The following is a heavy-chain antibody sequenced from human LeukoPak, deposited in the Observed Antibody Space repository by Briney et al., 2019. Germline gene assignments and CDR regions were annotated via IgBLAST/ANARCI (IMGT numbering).Heavy chain of an antibody. J-gene: IGHJ4*02. V-gene: IGHV3-7*01. Sequence: GGSLRLSCVASRFTFSNYWMSWVRQAPGKGLEWVANINQEGSKKRYADSMKGRFTISRDNAKESLYLQLNSLRAEDTAVYYCAKWGPYCVGDYCPALDSWGQGTLVTVSS. CDR1: RFTFSNYW. CDR3: AKWGPYCVGDYCPALDS. CDR2: INQEGSKK. D-gene: IGHD2-21*02.